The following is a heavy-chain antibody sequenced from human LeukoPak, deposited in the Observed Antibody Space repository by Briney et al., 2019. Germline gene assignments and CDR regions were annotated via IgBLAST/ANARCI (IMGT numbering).Heavy chain of an antibody. CDR3: ATGGAKSAAMTY. CDR2: IYYSGSI. V-gene: IGHV4-59*12. D-gene: IGHD2-2*01. J-gene: IGHJ4*02. CDR1: GGSISSYY. Sequence: SETLSLTCTVSGGSISSYYWSWIRQPPGKGPEWIGYIYYSGSINYNPSLKSRVTISVDTSKNQFSLKLSSVTAAGTAVYYCATGGAKSAAMTYWGQGTLVTVSS.